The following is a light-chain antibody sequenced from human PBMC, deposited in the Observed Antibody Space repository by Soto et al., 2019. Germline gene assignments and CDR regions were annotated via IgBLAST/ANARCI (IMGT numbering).Light chain of an antibody. J-gene: IGLJ2*01. Sequence: ELTQPPSVSVSPGQTARITCSGDALPKQYAYWYQQKPGQAPVLVIYKDSERPSGIPERFSGSSSGTTVTLTISGVQAEDEADYYCQSADSSGTYHVVFGGGTKLTVL. CDR3: QSADSSGTYHVV. CDR2: KDS. V-gene: IGLV3-25*03. CDR1: ALPKQY.